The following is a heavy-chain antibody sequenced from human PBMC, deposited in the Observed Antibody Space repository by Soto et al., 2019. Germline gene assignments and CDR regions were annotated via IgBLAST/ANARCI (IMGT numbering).Heavy chain of an antibody. D-gene: IGHD3-16*01. CDR2: ISSSGTTTI. Sequence: EVELVESGGGLVQPGGSLRLSCAASGFTFSTYEMNWVRQAPGKGLEWVSYISSSGTTTIYYADSVKGRFTISRDNAKNSLYLQMNSLRAEDTAVYYCARIGGPYYYFDSWGQGTLVTVSS. J-gene: IGHJ4*02. V-gene: IGHV3-48*03. CDR3: ARIGGPYYYFDS. CDR1: GFTFSTYE.